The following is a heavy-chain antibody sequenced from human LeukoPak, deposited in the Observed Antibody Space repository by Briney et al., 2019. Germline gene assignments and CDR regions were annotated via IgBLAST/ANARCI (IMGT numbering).Heavy chain of an antibody. Sequence: SETLSLTCTVSGGSISSYYWSWIRQPPGKGLEWIGYIYYSGSTNYNPSLKSRVTISVDTSKNQFSLRLSSVTAADTAVYYCARDAVTGEAYFDYWGQGTLVTVSP. D-gene: IGHD7-27*01. J-gene: IGHJ4*02. CDR1: GGSISSYY. V-gene: IGHV4-59*01. CDR2: IYYSGST. CDR3: ARDAVTGEAYFDY.